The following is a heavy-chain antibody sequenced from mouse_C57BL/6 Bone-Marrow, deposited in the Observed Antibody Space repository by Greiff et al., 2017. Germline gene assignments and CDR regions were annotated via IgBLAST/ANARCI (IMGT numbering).Heavy chain of an antibody. D-gene: IGHD1-1*01. CDR2: INPSTGGT. J-gene: IGHJ2*01. V-gene: IGHV1-42*01. CDR1: GYSFTGYY. Sequence: VKLQQSGPELVKPGASVKISCKASGYSFTGYYMNWVQQSPEKSLEWIGEINPSTGGTTYNQKFKAKATLTVDKSSSTAYMQLKSLTSEDSAVYYCARRRMLLRFFFDDWGQGTTLTVSS. CDR3: ARRRMLLRFFFDD.